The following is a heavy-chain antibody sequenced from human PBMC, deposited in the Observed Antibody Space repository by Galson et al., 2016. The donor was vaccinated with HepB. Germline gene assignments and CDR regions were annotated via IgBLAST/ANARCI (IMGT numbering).Heavy chain of an antibody. D-gene: IGHD2-21*01. V-gene: IGHV6-1*01. CDR1: GDSVSSHSAV. CDR2: TYYRSRWYN. Sequence: CAISGDSVSSHSAVWNWIRQSPSRGLEWLGRTYYRSRWYNDYATSVKGRITFNGDTSKNQFSLQLTSVTPEDTAMYFCARDPQHVVEEGFDYGGQGTLVTVSS. J-gene: IGHJ4*02. CDR3: ARDPQHVVEEGFDY.